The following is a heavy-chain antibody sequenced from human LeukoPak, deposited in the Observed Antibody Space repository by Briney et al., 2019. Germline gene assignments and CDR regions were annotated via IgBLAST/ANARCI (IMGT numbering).Heavy chain of an antibody. CDR3: ARPVGFYSSNRGFDY. Sequence: PGGSLRLSCATSGFTFSSYGMNWVRQAPGKGLEWVSYISSSSSTIYYADSVKGRFTISRDNAKNSLYLQMNSLRAEDTAVYYCARPVGFYSSNRGFDYWGQGTLVTVSS. CDR2: ISSSSSTI. CDR1: GFTFSSYG. D-gene: IGHD6-13*01. V-gene: IGHV3-48*01. J-gene: IGHJ4*02.